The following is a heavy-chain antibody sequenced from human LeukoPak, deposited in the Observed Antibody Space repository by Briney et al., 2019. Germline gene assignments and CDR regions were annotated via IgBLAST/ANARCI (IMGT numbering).Heavy chain of an antibody. Sequence: SETLSLTCAVCGGSFSNYYWNWIRQTPGKGLEWLGEINDRGRANYNPSLMSRGTVSVDTSKNQFSLRLTSVTATDTAIYYCARRWNYGRNYYIDVWGKGATVSVSS. CDR1: GGSFSNYY. CDR3: ARRWNYGRNYYIDV. J-gene: IGHJ6*03. CDR2: INDRGRA. D-gene: IGHD1-7*01. V-gene: IGHV4-34*01.